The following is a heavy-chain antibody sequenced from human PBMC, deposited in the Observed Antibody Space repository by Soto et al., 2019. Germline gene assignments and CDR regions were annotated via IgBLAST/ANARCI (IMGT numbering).Heavy chain of an antibody. CDR1: GGSFSAYY. V-gene: IGHV4-34*01. CDR2: INHSGST. Sequence: SETLSLTCAVYGGSFSAYYWSWIRQPPGKGLEWIGIINHSGSTNYNPSLKGRVTISVDTSKDQFSLKLKSVTAADTALYFCARQRTSVVTQAYFDVWGPGSLVTVSS. D-gene: IGHD2-21*02. CDR3: ARQRTSVVTQAYFDV. J-gene: IGHJ4*02.